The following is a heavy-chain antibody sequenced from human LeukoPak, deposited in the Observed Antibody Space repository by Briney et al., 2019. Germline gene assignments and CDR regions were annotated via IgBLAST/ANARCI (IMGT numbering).Heavy chain of an antibody. CDR2: IYYSGST. CDR3: ARDTFTGSAYYYYGMDV. Sequence: KASETLSLTCTVPGGSISSYYWSWIRQPPGKGLEWIGYIYYSGSTNYNPSLKSRVTISVDTSKNQFSLKLSSVTAADTAVYYCARDTFTGSAYYYYGMDVWGQGTTVTVSS. V-gene: IGHV4-59*01. D-gene: IGHD3-9*01. J-gene: IGHJ6*02. CDR1: GGSISSYY.